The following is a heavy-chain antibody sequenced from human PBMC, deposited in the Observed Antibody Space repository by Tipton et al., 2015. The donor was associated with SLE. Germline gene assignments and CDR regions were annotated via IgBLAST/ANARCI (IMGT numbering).Heavy chain of an antibody. V-gene: IGHV4-39*07. D-gene: IGHD6-19*01. Sequence: LRLSCTVSGGSISSSSYSWGWIRQPPGKGLEWIGTIYFSGTSYYNPSLQSRVIISVDTSKNQFSLKLSSVTAADTAFCYCARLRSDWQMTDYYFDYWGQGTLVTVSS. CDR3: ARLRSDWQMTDYYFDY. CDR1: GGSISSSSYS. J-gene: IGHJ4*02. CDR2: IYFSGTS.